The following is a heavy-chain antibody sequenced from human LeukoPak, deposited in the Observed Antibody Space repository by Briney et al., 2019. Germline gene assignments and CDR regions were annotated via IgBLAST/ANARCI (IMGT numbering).Heavy chain of an antibody. V-gene: IGHV4-34*01. Sequence: SETLSLTCAVYGGSFSGYYWGWIRQPPGKGLEWIGEINHSGSTNYNPSLKSRVTISVDTSKNQFSLKLSSVTAADTAVYYCARGREYCSGGSCYSLGHSVGFDYWGQGTLVTVSS. J-gene: IGHJ4*02. CDR3: ARGREYCSGGSCYSLGHSVGFDY. CDR1: GGSFSGYY. D-gene: IGHD2-15*01. CDR2: INHSGST.